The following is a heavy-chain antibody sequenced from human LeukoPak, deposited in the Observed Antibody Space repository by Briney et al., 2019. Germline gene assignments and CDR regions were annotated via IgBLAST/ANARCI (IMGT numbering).Heavy chain of an antibody. V-gene: IGHV3-30*02. Sequence: GGSLRLSCAASGFTFSSYAMTWVRQAPGKGLEWVAFIRYDGSNKYYADSVKGRFTISRDNSKNTLYLQMNSLRAEDTAVYYCAKPQPAPLFVPAAIQHWGQGTLATVSS. CDR3: AKPQPAPLFVPAAIQH. CDR2: IRYDGSNK. CDR1: GFTFSSYA. D-gene: IGHD2-2*01. J-gene: IGHJ1*01.